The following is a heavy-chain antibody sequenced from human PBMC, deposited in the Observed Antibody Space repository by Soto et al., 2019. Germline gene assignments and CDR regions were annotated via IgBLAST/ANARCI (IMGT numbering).Heavy chain of an antibody. CDR1: GFTFSDYY. J-gene: IGHJ5*02. Sequence: PGGSLRLSCAASGFTFSDYYMSWIRQAPGKGLEWVSYISSSGSTIYYADSVKGRFTISRDNAKNSLYLQMNSLRAEDTAVYYCARFSRNSSGWKNWFDPWGQGTLVTVSS. D-gene: IGHD6-19*01. V-gene: IGHV3-11*01. CDR2: ISSSGSTI. CDR3: ARFSRNSSGWKNWFDP.